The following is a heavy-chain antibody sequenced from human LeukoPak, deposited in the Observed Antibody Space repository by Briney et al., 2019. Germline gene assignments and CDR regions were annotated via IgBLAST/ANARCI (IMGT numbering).Heavy chain of an antibody. Sequence: PSETLSLTCTVSGGSISSYYRSWIRQPAGKGLEWIGRIYTSGSTNYNPSLKSRVTMSVDTSKNQFSLKLSSVTAADTAVYYCARDLRTGIAVAGRLFDPWGQGTLVTVSS. CDR1: GGSISSYY. D-gene: IGHD6-19*01. CDR3: ARDLRTGIAVAGRLFDP. V-gene: IGHV4-4*07. J-gene: IGHJ5*02. CDR2: IYTSGST.